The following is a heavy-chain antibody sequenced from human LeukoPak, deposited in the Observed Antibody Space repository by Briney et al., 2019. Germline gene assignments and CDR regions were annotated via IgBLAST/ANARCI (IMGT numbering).Heavy chain of an antibody. J-gene: IGHJ5*02. Sequence: GGSLRLSCAASGFTFSSYWMHWVRQAPGKGLLWVSCINTDGSVMRYADSVRGRFTISRDNAKNTLYLQMNSLRVEDTAVYYCATAGGLPTAMGFDPWGQGALVSVST. CDR1: GFTFSSYW. CDR3: ATAGGLPTAMGFDP. V-gene: IGHV3-74*01. D-gene: IGHD2-2*01. CDR2: INTDGSVM.